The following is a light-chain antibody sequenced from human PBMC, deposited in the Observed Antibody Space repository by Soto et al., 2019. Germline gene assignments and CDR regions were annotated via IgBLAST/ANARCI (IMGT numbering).Light chain of an antibody. CDR1: SSDVGSYKY. CDR3: SSFTSRSTYV. Sequence: QSALTQPASVSGSPGQSITISCTGTSSDVGSYKYVSWYQQHPGKAPKLIIYEVSYRPSGVSNRFSGSKSDNTASLTISGLQAEDEADYYCSSFTSRSTYVFGIGTKLTVL. CDR2: EVS. V-gene: IGLV2-14*01. J-gene: IGLJ1*01.